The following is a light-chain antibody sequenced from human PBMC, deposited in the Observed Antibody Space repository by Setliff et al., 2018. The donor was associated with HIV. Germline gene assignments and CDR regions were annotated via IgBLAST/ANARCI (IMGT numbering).Light chain of an antibody. J-gene: IGLJ1*01. CDR1: SGDVGRYNL. CDR3: CSNTGSNTFV. CDR2: QAS. V-gene: IGLV2-23*02. Sequence: QSALTQPASVSGSPGQSITISCTGTSGDVGRYNLVSWYQQQPGKPPKLMIYQASKRPSGVSNRFSGSKSGNTASLTISGLQPEDEADYYCCSNTGSNTFVFGSGTKSPS.